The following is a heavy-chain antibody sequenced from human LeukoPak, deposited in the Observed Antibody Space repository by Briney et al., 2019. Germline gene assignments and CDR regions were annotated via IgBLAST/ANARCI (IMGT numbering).Heavy chain of an antibody. CDR2: ISSSSSYI. CDR1: GFTFSSYS. D-gene: IGHD6-6*01. CDR3: AKESIAAPLDY. J-gene: IGHJ4*02. V-gene: IGHV3-21*01. Sequence: GGSLRLSCAASGFTFSSYSMNWVRQAPGKGLEWVSSISSSSSYIYYADSVKGRFAISRDNAKNSLYLQMNSLRAEDTAVYYCAKESIAAPLDYWGQGTLVTVSS.